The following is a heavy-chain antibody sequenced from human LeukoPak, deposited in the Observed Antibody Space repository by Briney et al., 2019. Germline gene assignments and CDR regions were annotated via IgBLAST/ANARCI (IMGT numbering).Heavy chain of an antibody. J-gene: IGHJ4*02. V-gene: IGHV1-69*04. CDR3: AKQYCSSTSCYISREDY. D-gene: IGHD2-2*02. Sequence: ASVKVSSTASGGTFTIYAISWVRQAPGQGLEWMGRIIPILGIANYPQKFQGRVTITADKSTSTAYMELSSLRSEDTAMYYCAKQYCSSTSCYISREDYWGQGPLVTVSS. CDR2: IIPILGIA. CDR1: GGTFTIYA.